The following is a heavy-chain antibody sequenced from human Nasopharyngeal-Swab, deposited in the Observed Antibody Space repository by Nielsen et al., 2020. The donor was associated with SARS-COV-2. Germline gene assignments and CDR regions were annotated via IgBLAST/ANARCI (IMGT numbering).Heavy chain of an antibody. D-gene: IGHD3-22*01. CDR3: ARGDSSGLPQAVYGMDV. CDR2: IGSFGSTI. Sequence: GESLKISCAASGFSLSSYEMNWVRQAPGKGLEWVSYIGSFGSTIYSDSVKGRMTDSRDNAKNSLYLQMNSLRAEDTAVYYCARGDSSGLPQAVYGMDVWGQGTTVSVPS. J-gene: IGHJ6*02. V-gene: IGHV3-48*03. CDR1: GFSLSSYE.